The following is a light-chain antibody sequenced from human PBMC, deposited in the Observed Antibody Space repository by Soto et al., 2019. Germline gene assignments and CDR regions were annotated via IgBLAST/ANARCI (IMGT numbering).Light chain of an antibody. V-gene: IGKV3-20*01. Sequence: EIVLTQSPGTLSLSPGERATLSCRASQSASSDFFAWYQQKPGQPPRLLIYGASTRATGIPDRFSGSGSGTDFTLIISRLEPEDIVMYYCQQYGSSPWTFGQGTKVEIK. CDR1: QSASSDF. J-gene: IGKJ1*01. CDR2: GAS. CDR3: QQYGSSPWT.